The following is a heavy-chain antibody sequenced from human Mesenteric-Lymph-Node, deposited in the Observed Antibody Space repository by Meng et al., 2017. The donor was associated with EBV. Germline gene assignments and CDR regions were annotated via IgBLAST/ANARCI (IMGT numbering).Heavy chain of an antibody. V-gene: IGHV4-30-4*01. CDR1: VCFIRNGNYF. D-gene: IGHD3-10*01. J-gene: IGHJ4*01. CDR3: ARIFSGTPSGDDH. CDR2: IYSSGST. Sequence: QGHLQAAVTGLVRPFNTRTLPCAVSVCFIRNGNYFWTWIRPPPGKGLVWIGYIYSSGSTYYHPSLKSRVTILVDVSRNQFSLKLYSWTAAETAVYYCARIFSGTPSGDDHWGQGTLVTVSS.